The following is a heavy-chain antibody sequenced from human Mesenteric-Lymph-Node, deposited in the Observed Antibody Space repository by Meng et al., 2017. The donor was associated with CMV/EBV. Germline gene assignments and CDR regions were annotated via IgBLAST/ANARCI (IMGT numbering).Heavy chain of an antibody. J-gene: IGHJ3*01. V-gene: IGHV3-23*01. Sequence: GESLKISCAASGFTFSSYAMSWVRQAPGKGLEWVSAISGSGGSTYYADSVKGRFAISRDNSRNTLYLQMDSLRDEDTAVYYCASDHPGTDCFDVWGQGTVVTVSS. CDR3: ASDHPGTDCFDV. D-gene: IGHD6-13*01. CDR2: ISGSGGST. CDR1: GFTFSSYA.